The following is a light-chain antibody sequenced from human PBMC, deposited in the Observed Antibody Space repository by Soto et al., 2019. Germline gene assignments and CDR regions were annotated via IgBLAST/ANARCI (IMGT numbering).Light chain of an antibody. CDR1: QAINAW. CDR3: QQASISQLT. V-gene: IGKV1-12*01. J-gene: IGKJ4*01. CDR2: ATS. Sequence: DLQMTQSPSSVSASVGDRVTITCRASQAINAWLAWYQQKPGKAPNLLIYATSSLQAGVPSRFSGGGSGTEFTLTISSLQPEDFATYYCQQASISQLTFGGGTKVEIK.